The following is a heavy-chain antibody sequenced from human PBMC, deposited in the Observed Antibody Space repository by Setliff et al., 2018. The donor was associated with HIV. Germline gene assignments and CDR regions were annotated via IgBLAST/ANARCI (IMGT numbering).Heavy chain of an antibody. CDR2: FYSNGKT. CDR3: ARDGSGAPYYGMDV. CDR1: GFTVNSNY. D-gene: IGHD6-19*01. Sequence: GESLRLSCAASGFTVNSNYINWVRQAPGKGLEWVSVFYSNGKTYYADSVRGRFTISRDNSQNTVSLQMNSLRVEDTAVYYCARDGSGAPYYGMDVWGQGTTVTVSS. V-gene: IGHV3-66*03. J-gene: IGHJ6*02.